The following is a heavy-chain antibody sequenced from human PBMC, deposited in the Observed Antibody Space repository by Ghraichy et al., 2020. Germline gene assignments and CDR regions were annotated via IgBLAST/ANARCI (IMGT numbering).Heavy chain of an antibody. Sequence: SETLSLTCTVSGGSISSYYWSWIRQPPGKGLEWIGYIYTSGSTNYNPSLKSRVTISVDTSKNQFSLKLSSVTAADTAVYYCARLIDFWSGYFDIWGQGTLVTVSS. CDR1: GGSISSYY. CDR3: ARLIDFWSGYFDI. V-gene: IGHV4-4*09. D-gene: IGHD3-3*01. CDR2: IYTSGST. J-gene: IGHJ4*02.